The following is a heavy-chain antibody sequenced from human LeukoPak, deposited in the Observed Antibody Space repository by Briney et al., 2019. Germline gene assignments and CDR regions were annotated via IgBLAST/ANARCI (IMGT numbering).Heavy chain of an antibody. CDR1: GYSISSGYY. V-gene: IGHV4-38-2*01. Sequence: SETQSLTCAVSGYSISSGYYWGWIRQPPGKGLEWIGSIYHSGSTYYNPSLKSRVTISVDTSKNQFSLKLSSVTAADTAVYYCARARDFDYWGQGTLVTVSS. CDR3: ARARDFDY. CDR2: IYHSGST. J-gene: IGHJ4*02.